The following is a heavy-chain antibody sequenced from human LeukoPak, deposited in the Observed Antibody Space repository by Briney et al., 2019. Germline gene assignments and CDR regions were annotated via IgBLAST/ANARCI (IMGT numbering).Heavy chain of an antibody. CDR3: AKDPAVTTPEYYFDY. Sequence: GGSLRLSCAASGFPFSSYAMSWVRQARGKGLEWVSAISGSGGSIYYADSVKGRFTISRDNSKNTLYLQMNSLRAEDTAVYYCAKDPAVTTPEYYFDYWGQGTLVTVSS. CDR1: GFPFSSYA. J-gene: IGHJ4*02. V-gene: IGHV3-23*01. CDR2: ISGSGGSI. D-gene: IGHD4-11*01.